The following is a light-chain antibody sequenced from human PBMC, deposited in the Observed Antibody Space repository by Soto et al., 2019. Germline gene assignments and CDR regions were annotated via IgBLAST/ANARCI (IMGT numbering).Light chain of an antibody. J-gene: IGKJ1*01. CDR3: QQTYNTPWT. CDR2: AAS. V-gene: IGKV1-39*01. CDR1: QSISSY. Sequence: DLQMTQSPSSLSASIGDRVTITCRASQSISSYLNWYQQKPGEAPKLLIYAASSLQSGVPSSFSGSGSGTDFTLTISSLQPEDFATYYCQQTYNTPWTFGQGTRVEIK.